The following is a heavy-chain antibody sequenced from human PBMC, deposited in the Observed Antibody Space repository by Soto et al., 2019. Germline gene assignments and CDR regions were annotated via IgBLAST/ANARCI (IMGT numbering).Heavy chain of an antibody. CDR2: ISGSGGRT. D-gene: IGHD1-1*01. J-gene: IGHJ4*02. V-gene: IGHV3-23*01. CDR3: AQDPTRVLYNWNDVIRYY. Sequence: EVQLLESGGGLVQPGGSLRLSCAASGFTFSSYAMSWVRQAPGKGLEWVSAISGSGGRTYYADSVKGRFTISRDNSKNTLYLQRNSLRAGDTAVYYCAQDPTRVLYNWNDVIRYYWGQGTLVTVSS. CDR1: GFTFSSYA.